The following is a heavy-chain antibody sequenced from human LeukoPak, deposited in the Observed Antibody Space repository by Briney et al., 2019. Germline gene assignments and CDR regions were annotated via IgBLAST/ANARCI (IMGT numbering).Heavy chain of an antibody. CDR3: ARPAYYYDSSGFYFDY. Sequence: ASVKVSCKASGGTFSSYAISWVRQAPGQGLEWMGGIIPIFGTANYAQKFQGRVTITADKSTSTAYMELSSLRSEDTAVYYCARPAYYYDSSGFYFDYWGQGTLVTVSS. D-gene: IGHD3-22*01. J-gene: IGHJ4*02. V-gene: IGHV1-69*06. CDR2: IIPIFGTA. CDR1: GGTFSSYA.